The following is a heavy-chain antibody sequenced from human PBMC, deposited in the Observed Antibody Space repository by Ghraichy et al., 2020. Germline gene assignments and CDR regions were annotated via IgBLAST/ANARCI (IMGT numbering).Heavy chain of an antibody. CDR2: IFHSGNT. CDR1: GDSITSDSYY. Sequence: SETLSLTCSVSGDSITSDSYYWGWLRQPPGKSLEWIGNIFHSGNTFYNPSLKSRVRMSIDTSMNEFSLRLTSLTAADTALYYCASCTTITLEGVSGACDSWGQGTLVTVSS. V-gene: IGHV4-39*01. J-gene: IGHJ4*02. CDR3: ASCTTITLEGVSGACDS. D-gene: IGHD3-16*01.